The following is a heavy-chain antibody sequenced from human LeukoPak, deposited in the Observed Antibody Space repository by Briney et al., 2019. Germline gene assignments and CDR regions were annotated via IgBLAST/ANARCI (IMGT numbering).Heavy chain of an antibody. CDR1: GFTFDDYA. Sequence: GGSLRLSCAASGFTFDDYAMHWVRQAPGKGLEWVSGISWNSGSIGYADSVKGRFTISRDNAKNSLYLQMSSLRAEDTALYYCAKDKWYDSSDYFDCWGQGTLVTVSS. V-gene: IGHV3-9*01. CDR2: ISWNSGSI. CDR3: AKDKWYDSSDYFDC. J-gene: IGHJ4*02. D-gene: IGHD3-22*01.